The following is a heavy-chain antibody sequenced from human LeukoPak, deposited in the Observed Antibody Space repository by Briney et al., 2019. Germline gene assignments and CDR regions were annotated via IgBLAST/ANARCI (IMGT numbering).Heavy chain of an antibody. Sequence: GASVKVSCKASGYTFTGYYMHWVRQAPGQGLEWMGWINPNSGGTNYAQKLQGRVTMTTDTSTSTAYMELRSLRSDDTAVYYCTRDLPYSSSWESIDYWGQGTLVTVSS. J-gene: IGHJ4*02. V-gene: IGHV1-2*02. D-gene: IGHD6-13*01. CDR3: TRDLPYSSSWESIDY. CDR2: INPNSGGT. CDR1: GYTFTGYY.